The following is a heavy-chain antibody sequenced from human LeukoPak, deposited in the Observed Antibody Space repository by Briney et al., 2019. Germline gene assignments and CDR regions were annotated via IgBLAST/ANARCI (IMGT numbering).Heavy chain of an antibody. J-gene: IGHJ4*02. CDR3: AMPYSSGWPYSFEY. V-gene: IGHV5-51*01. D-gene: IGHD6-19*01. Sequence: GESLKISCKGSGYSFTSYWIGWVRQMPRKGLEWVGIIFPGDSDSRYSPSLQGQVTISADTSISTAYLQWSSLKASDTAMYFCAMPYSSGWPYSFEYWGQGTLVTVSS. CDR2: IFPGDSDS. CDR1: GYSFTSYW.